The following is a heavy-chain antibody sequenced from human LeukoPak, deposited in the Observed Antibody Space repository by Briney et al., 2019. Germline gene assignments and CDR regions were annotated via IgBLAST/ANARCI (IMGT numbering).Heavy chain of an antibody. D-gene: IGHD3-10*01. Sequence: PSETLSLTCAVYGGSFSGYYWSWIRQPPGKGLEWIGEINHSGSTSYNPSLKSRVTISVDTSKNQFSLKLSSVTAADTAVYYCARHRGLRFDYWGQGTLVTVSS. V-gene: IGHV4-34*01. J-gene: IGHJ4*02. CDR2: INHSGST. CDR3: ARHRGLRFDY. CDR1: GGSFSGYY.